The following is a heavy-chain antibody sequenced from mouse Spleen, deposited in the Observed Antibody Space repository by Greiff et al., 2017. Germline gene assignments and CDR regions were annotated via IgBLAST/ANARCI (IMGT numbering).Heavy chain of an antibody. J-gene: IGHJ3*01. CDR3: ARRGSGDSFAY. Sequence: LKESGGGLVKPGGSLKLSCAASGFTFSSYTMSWVRQTPAKRLEWVATISSGGGNTYYPDSVKGRFTISRDNARNTLYLQMSSLRSEDTAMYYCARRGSGDSFAYWGQGTLVTVSA. V-gene: IGHV5-9*04. D-gene: IGHD2-13*01. CDR1: GFTFSSYT. CDR2: ISSGGGNT.